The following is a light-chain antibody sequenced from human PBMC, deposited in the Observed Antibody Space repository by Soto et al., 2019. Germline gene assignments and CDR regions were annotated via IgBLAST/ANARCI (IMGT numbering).Light chain of an antibody. CDR3: QQYNSYSRLT. CDR1: QGVSRK. Sequence: DIQMTQSPSSLSASVGDSVTITCRASQGVSRKLAWYQHKPGQAPRLLISGASTGATGIPARFSGSGSGTEFTLTISSLQPDDFATYYCQQYNSYSRLTFGGGTKVDI. J-gene: IGKJ4*01. V-gene: IGKV1-5*01. CDR2: GAS.